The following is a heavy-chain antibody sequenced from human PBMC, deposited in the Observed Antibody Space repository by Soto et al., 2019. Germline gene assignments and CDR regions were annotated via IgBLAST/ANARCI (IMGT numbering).Heavy chain of an antibody. CDR2: ISYDGSNK. V-gene: IGHV3-30-3*01. J-gene: IGHJ4*02. CDR1: GFTFSSYA. CDR3: ARDWEQWLVGGAFDY. D-gene: IGHD6-19*01. Sequence: QVQLVESGGGVVQPGRSLRLSCAASGFTFSSYAMHWVRQAPGKGLEWVAVISYDGSNKYYADSVKGRFTISRDNSKNTLYLQMNSLRAEDTAVYYCARDWEQWLVGGAFDYWGQGTLVTVSS.